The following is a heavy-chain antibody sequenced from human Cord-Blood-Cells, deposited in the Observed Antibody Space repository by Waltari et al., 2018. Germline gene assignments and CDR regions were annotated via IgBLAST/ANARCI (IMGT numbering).Heavy chain of an antibody. Sequence: QVQLVQSGAEVKKPGSSVKVSCKASGGTFSSYAISWVRQAPGQGLEWMGGITPIFGTTNYAQEFQGRVTITAAESTSTAYMELSSLRSEDTAVYYCAREENYDYVWGSSYFDYWGQGTLVTVSS. CDR2: ITPIFGTT. J-gene: IGHJ4*02. CDR3: AREENYDYVWGSSYFDY. V-gene: IGHV1-69*12. D-gene: IGHD3-16*01. CDR1: GGTFSSYA.